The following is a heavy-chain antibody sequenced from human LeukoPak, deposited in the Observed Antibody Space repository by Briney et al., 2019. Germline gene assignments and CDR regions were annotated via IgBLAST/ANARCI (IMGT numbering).Heavy chain of an antibody. V-gene: IGHV3-21*01. CDR1: GFTFSSYS. D-gene: IGHD2-2*03. CDR2: ISSSSSYI. CDR3: ARDSVDIVVVPAAFSY. Sequence: GGSLRLSCAASGFTFSSYSMNWVRQAPGKGLGWVSSISSSSSYIYYADSVKGRFTISRDNAKNSLYLQVNSLRAEDTAVYYCARDSVDIVVVPAAFSYWGQGTLVTVSS. J-gene: IGHJ4*02.